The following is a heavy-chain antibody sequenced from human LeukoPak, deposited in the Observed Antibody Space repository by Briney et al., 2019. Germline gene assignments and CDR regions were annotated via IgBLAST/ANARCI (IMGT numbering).Heavy chain of an antibody. CDR3: ASGIRSWFGELFFEY. CDR2: IYYSGST. D-gene: IGHD3-10*01. J-gene: IGHJ4*02. CDR1: GGSISSYY. Sequence: SETLSLTCTVSGGSISSYYWSWIRQPPGKGLEWSGYIYYSGSTNYNPSLKSRVTISVDTSKNQFSLKLSSVTAADTAVYYCASGIRSWFGELFFEYWGQGTLVTVSS. V-gene: IGHV4-59*01.